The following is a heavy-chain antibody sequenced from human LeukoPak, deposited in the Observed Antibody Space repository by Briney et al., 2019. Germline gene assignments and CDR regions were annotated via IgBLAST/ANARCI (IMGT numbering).Heavy chain of an antibody. D-gene: IGHD5-18*01. CDR2: IYHSGST. V-gene: IGHV4-30-2*01. CDR3: ARDQRRTAMVTPDAFDI. CDR1: GGSISSGGYY. J-gene: IGHJ3*02. Sequence: SQTLSLTCTVSGGSISSGGYYWSWIRQPPGKGLEWIGYIYHSGSTYYNPSLKSRVTISVDRSKNQFSLKLSSVTAADTAVYYCARDQRRTAMVTPDAFDIWGQGTMVTVSS.